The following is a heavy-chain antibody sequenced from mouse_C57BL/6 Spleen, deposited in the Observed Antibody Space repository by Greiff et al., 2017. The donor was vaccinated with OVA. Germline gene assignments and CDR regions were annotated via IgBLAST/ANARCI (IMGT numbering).Heavy chain of an antibody. Sequence: EVKLMESGPGLVKPSQTVFLTCTVTGISITTGNYRWSWIRQFPGNKMEWIGYIYYSGTITYNPSLTSRTTITRDTPKNQLFLEMNSLTAEDTATYYWARERLYDYAMDYWGQGTSVTVSS. CDR1: GISITTGNYR. J-gene: IGHJ4*01. CDR3: ARERLYDYAMDY. CDR2: IYYSGTI. V-gene: IGHV3-5*01. D-gene: IGHD2-4*01.